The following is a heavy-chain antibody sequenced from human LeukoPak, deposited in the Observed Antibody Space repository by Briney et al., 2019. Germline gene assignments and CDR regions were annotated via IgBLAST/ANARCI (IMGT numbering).Heavy chain of an antibody. J-gene: IGHJ4*02. D-gene: IGHD6-6*01. V-gene: IGHV3-30-3*01. CDR3: ARDGGISSSKADDYFDY. Sequence: GGSLRLSCAASGFTFSSHAMHWVRQAPGKGLEWVAVISYDGSNKYYADSVKGRFTISRDNSKNTLYLQMNSLRAEDTAVYYCARDGGISSSKADDYFDYWGQGTLVTVSS. CDR2: ISYDGSNK. CDR1: GFTFSSHA.